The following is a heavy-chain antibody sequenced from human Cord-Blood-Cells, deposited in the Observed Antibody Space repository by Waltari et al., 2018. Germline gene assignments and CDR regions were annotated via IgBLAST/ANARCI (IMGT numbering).Heavy chain of an antibody. J-gene: IGHJ6*02. CDR3: ARAAPEYYYYYGMDV. CDR1: GFTFSSYA. CDR2: ISYEGSNK. Sequence: QVQLVESGGGVVQPGRSLRLSCAASGFTFSSYAMHWVRQAPGKGLEWVAVISYEGSNKYYADSVKGRFTISRDNSKNTLYLQMNSLRAEDTAVYYCARAAPEYYYYYGMDVWGQGTTVTVSS. V-gene: IGHV3-30*04.